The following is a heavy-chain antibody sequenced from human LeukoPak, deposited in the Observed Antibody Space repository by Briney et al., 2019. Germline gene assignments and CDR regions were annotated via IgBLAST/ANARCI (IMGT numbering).Heavy chain of an antibody. CDR1: GGSISSYY. J-gene: IGHJ2*01. CDR3: ARDGERVLYGDYDRRYFDL. Sequence: PSETLSLTCTVSGGSISSYYWSWIRQPAGKGLEWIGRIYTSGSTNYNPSLKSRVTMSVDTSKNQFSLKLSSVTAADTAVYYCARDGERVLYGDYDRRYFDLWGRGTLVTVSS. D-gene: IGHD4-17*01. CDR2: IYTSGST. V-gene: IGHV4-4*07.